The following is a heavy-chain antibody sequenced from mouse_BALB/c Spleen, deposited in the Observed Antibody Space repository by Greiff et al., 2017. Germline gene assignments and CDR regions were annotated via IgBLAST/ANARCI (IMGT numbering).Heavy chain of an antibody. CDR2: ISSGSSTI. V-gene: IGHV5-17*02. Sequence: EVQRVESGGGLVQPGGSRKLSCAASGFTFSSFGMHWDRQAPEKGLEWVAYISSGSSTIYYADTVKGRFTISRDNPKNTLFLQMTSLRSEDTAMYYCARDLGRFDYWGQGTTLTVSS. D-gene: IGHD2-14*01. CDR3: ARDLGRFDY. CDR1: GFTFSSFG. J-gene: IGHJ2*01.